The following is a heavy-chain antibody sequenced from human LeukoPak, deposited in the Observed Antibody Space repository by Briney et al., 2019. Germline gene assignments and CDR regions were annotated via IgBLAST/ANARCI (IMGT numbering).Heavy chain of an antibody. J-gene: IGHJ6*02. CDR1: GDSINSLDL. V-gene: IGHV4-4*02. CDR2: INHSGST. Sequence: TSETLSLTCTVSGDSINSLDLWSWVRQPPGKGLEWIGEINHSGSTNYNPSLKSRVTISVDTSKNQFSLKLSSVTAADTAVYYCASPAPAYSSSWYGMDVWGQGTTVTVSS. CDR3: ASPAPAYSSSWYGMDV. D-gene: IGHD6-13*01.